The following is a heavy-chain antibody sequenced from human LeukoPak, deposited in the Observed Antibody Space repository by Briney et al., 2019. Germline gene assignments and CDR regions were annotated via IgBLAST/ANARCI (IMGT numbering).Heavy chain of an antibody. CDR1: GYTLTELS. CDR3: ETHPYCGGDCYRPFDY. D-gene: IGHD2-21*02. J-gene: IGHJ4*02. CDR2: FDPEDGET. V-gene: IGHV1-24*01. Sequence: ASVKVSCKVSGYTLTELSMHWVRQAPGKGLEWMGGFDPEDGETIYAQKFQGRVTMTEDTSTDTAYMELSSLRSEDTAVYYCETHPYCGGDCYRPFDYWGRGTLVTVSS.